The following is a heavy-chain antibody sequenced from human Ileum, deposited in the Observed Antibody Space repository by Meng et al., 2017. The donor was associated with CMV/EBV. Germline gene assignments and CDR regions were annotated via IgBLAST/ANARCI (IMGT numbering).Heavy chain of an antibody. CDR3: ASGKSNLEY. D-gene: IGHD4-11*01. V-gene: IGHV4-39*07. CDR1: GGSISSSLYY. Sequence: LQRQGPGPGLVKPSETLSLTCTVSGGSISSSLYYWGWIRQVPGKGLEWIGEFNHYGSTNYNPSLKSRVTISVDTSKNQFSLNLSSVTAADTAVYYCASGKSNLEYWGQGTLVTVSS. J-gene: IGHJ4*02. CDR2: FNHYGST.